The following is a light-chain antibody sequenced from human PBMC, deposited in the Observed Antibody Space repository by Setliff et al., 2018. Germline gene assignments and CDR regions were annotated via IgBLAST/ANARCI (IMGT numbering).Light chain of an antibody. Sequence: QSVLTQPPSVSGAPGQRVTISCTGSSSNIGAGYAVYWYQQIPGTAPKLLIYGNNNRPSGVPDRFSGSKSGTSASLAITGLQAEDEADYYCAAWDDSLNGYGFGTGTKV. CDR2: GNN. CDR1: SSNIGAGYA. V-gene: IGLV1-40*01. CDR3: AAWDDSLNGYG. J-gene: IGLJ1*01.